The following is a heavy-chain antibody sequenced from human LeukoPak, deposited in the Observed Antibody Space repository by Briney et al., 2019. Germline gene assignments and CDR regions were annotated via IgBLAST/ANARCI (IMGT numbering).Heavy chain of an antibody. CDR1: GGSISSSSYY. Sequence: SETLSLTCTVSGGSISSSSYYWGWIRQPPGKGLEWIGSIYYSGSTYYNPSLKSRVTISVDTSKNQFSLKLSSVTAADTAVYYCARVRITMIVAAARAFDYWGQGTLVTVSS. D-gene: IGHD3-22*01. CDR3: ARVRITMIVAAARAFDY. CDR2: IYYSGST. J-gene: IGHJ4*02. V-gene: IGHV4-39*07.